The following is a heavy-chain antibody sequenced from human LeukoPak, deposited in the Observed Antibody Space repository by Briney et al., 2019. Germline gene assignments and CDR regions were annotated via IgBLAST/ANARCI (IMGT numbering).Heavy chain of an antibody. CDR3: ARVRSSSWYFGCDY. V-gene: IGHV1-2*02. CDR1: GYTFTGYY. J-gene: IGHJ4*02. CDR2: INPNSGGT. D-gene: IGHD6-13*01. Sequence: GASVKVSCKASGYTFTGYYMHWVRQAPGQGLEWMGWINPNSGGTNYAQKFQGRVTMTRDTSISTAYMELSRLGSDDTAVYYCARVRSSSWYFGCDYWGQGTLVTVSS.